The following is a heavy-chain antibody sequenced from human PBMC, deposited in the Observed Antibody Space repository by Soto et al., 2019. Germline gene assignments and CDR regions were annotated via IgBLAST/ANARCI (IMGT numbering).Heavy chain of an antibody. V-gene: IGHV3-23*01. CDR3: AKNRGSSWYAFDI. CDR1: GFTFSSYA. Sequence: EVQLLESGGGLVQPGGSLRLSCAASGFTFSSYAVSWVRQAPGKGLEWVSSISGSGGTTYYADSVKGRFTISRDNSKNTLYLLMNSLRAEDTAVYYCAKNRGSSWYAFDIWGQGTKVIVSS. CDR2: ISGSGGTT. D-gene: IGHD6-13*01. J-gene: IGHJ3*02.